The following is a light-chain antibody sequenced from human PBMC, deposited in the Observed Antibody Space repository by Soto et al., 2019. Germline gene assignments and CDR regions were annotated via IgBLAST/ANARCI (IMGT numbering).Light chain of an antibody. Sequence: QSALTQPASVSGSPGQSITISCTGTSSDVGGYNYVSWYQQHPGKAPQLMIYDVSNRPSGVSNRFSGSKSGNTASLPISGLQAEDEADYYCSSYTSSSTLLYVFGTGTKLTVL. CDR2: DVS. J-gene: IGLJ1*01. CDR1: SSDVGGYNY. CDR3: SSYTSSSTLLYV. V-gene: IGLV2-14*01.